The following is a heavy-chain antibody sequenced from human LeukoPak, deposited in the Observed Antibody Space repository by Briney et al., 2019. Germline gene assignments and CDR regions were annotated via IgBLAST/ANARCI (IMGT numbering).Heavy chain of an antibody. CDR2: MNPNSGNT. CDR1: GYTFTSYA. J-gene: IGHJ5*02. Sequence: ASVKVSCKASGYTFTSYAITWVRQATGQGLEWMGWMNPNSGNTGYAQKFQGRVTMTRNTSISTAYVELSSLRSEDTAVYYCASSYCSGGSCYDPWFDPWGQGTLVTVSS. CDR3: ASSYCSGGSCYDPWFDP. V-gene: IGHV1-8*02. D-gene: IGHD2-15*01.